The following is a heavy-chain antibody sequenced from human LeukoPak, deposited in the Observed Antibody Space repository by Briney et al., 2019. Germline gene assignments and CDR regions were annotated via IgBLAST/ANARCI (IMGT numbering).Heavy chain of an antibody. CDR3: ASLPDYYDDNPDI. CDR2: IEGGGNT. D-gene: IGHD3-22*01. V-gene: IGHV3-66*01. Sequence: QPGGSLRLSCAASGFIVSSKFMTWVRQAPGKGLEWVSVIEGGGNTYYADSVKGRFTISRDISRNIVYLQMNSLRAEDTAVYYCASLPDYYDDNPDIWGQGTMVTVSS. CDR1: GFIVSSKF. J-gene: IGHJ3*02.